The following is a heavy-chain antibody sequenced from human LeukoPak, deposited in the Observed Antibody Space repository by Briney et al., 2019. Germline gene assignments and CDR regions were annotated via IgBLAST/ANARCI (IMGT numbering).Heavy chain of an antibody. CDR3: AKDGVSIAARPLFAYYYYYMDV. CDR2: IRYDGSNK. D-gene: IGHD6-6*01. J-gene: IGHJ6*03. Sequence: PGGSLRLSCAASGFTFSSYGMHWVRQAPGKGLEWVAFIRYDGSNKYYADSVKGRFTISRDNSKNTLYLQMNSLRAEDTAVYYCAKDGVSIAARPLFAYYYYYMDVWGKGTTVTVSS. V-gene: IGHV3-30*02. CDR1: GFTFSSYG.